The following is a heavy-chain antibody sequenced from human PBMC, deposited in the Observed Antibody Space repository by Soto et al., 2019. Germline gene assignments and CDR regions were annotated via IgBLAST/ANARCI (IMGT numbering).Heavy chain of an antibody. Sequence: EVQLLESGGGLVQPGGSLRLSCAASGFTFSSSAMSWVRQAPGKGLEWVSAIRGTNGNTHYAESVKGRLTISRDNSKNTLYLQKNFLIAEDTAVYYCAKCTVDTIVTRGWCNWLDPWGQGTLVIVSS. CDR1: GFTFSSSA. J-gene: IGHJ5*02. D-gene: IGHD5-12*01. CDR2: IRGTNGNT. CDR3: AKCTVDTIVTRGWCNWLDP. V-gene: IGHV3-23*01.